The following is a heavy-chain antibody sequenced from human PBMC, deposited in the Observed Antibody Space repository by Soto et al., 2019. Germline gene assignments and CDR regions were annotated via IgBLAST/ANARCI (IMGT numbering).Heavy chain of an antibody. J-gene: IGHJ5*02. V-gene: IGHV3-66*01. CDR2: IYSGGTT. CDR1: GFTVSSNY. Sequence: EVQLVESGGGLVQPGGSLRLSCAASGFTVSSNYMSWVRQAPGKGLEGVSVIYSGGTTYYADSVKGRFTIYRDNSKNTLYLQMNSLRAEDTAVYYCARNGDSSDYRGWFDPWGQGTLVTVSS. D-gene: IGHD3-22*01. CDR3: ARNGDSSDYRGWFDP.